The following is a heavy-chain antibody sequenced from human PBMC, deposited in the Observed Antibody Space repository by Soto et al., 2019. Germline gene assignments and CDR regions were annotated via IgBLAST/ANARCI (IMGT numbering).Heavy chain of an antibody. V-gene: IGHV3-30-3*01. CDR3: AKSYSYGPKDYYYYGMDF. CDR1: GFTFSSYA. CDR2: ISYDGTNK. J-gene: IGHJ6*02. D-gene: IGHD5-18*01. Sequence: QVQLVESGGGVVQPGRSLRLSCAASGFTFSSYAMHWVRQAPGKGLEWVAVISYDGTNKYYADSGKGRFTISRDNSKNTLYLQMHRLRAEDRAVYYWAKSYSYGPKDYYYYGMDFWGQRTTVIVSS.